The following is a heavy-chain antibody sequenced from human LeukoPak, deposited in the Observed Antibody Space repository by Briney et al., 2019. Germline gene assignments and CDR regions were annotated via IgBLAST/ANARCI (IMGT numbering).Heavy chain of an antibody. CDR3: ARGWYQYGMDV. V-gene: IGHV3-33*01. D-gene: IGHD6-19*01. Sequence: GRSLRLSCAASGFTFSTYVIHWVRQAPGKGLEWVALIWHDGSNKYYGDSVKDRFTISRDNSKNTLYLQMNSLRVDDTAAYYCARGWYQYGMDVWGQGTTVTVSS. CDR1: GFTFSTYV. CDR2: IWHDGSNK. J-gene: IGHJ6*02.